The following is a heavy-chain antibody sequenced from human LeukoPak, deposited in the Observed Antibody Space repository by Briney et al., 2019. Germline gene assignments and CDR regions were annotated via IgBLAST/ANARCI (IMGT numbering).Heavy chain of an antibody. Sequence: ASVKVSCKASGGTFSSYAISWVRQAPGQGLEWMGGIIPIFGTANYAQKFQGRVTITADKSTSTASMELSSLRSEDTAVYYCARVKTGTTFAAFDIWGQGTMVTVSS. CDR1: GGTFSSYA. CDR2: IIPIFGTA. CDR3: ARVKTGTTFAAFDI. J-gene: IGHJ3*02. D-gene: IGHD1-14*01. V-gene: IGHV1-69*06.